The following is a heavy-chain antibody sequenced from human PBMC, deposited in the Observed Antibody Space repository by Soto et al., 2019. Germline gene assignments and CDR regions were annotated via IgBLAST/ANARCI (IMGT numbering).Heavy chain of an antibody. D-gene: IGHD2-15*01. V-gene: IGHV3-30*18. Sequence: GVSMRLSCAASGLNFSSYGMHWVRQAPGKGLEWVAVISYDGSNKYYADSVKGRFTISRDNSKNTLYLQMNSLRAEDTAVYYCAKSMDIVVVVAATPLNYWGQGTLVTVSS. CDR3: AKSMDIVVVVAATPLNY. CDR1: GLNFSSYG. CDR2: ISYDGSNK. J-gene: IGHJ4*02.